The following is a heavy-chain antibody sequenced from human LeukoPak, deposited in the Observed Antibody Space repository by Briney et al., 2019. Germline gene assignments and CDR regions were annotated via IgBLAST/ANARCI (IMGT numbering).Heavy chain of an antibody. Sequence: SVKVSCKASGGTFSSYSFSWVRQAPGQGLEWLGGIIVILGTPNYPQKFHGRVTITADESTSTVYMELSSLRSEDTAMYYCARDVDSSMVTNWFDSWGQGTLVTVSS. CDR1: GGTFSSYS. CDR2: IIVILGTP. D-gene: IGHD5-18*01. J-gene: IGHJ5*01. CDR3: ARDVDSSMVTNWFDS. V-gene: IGHV1-69*13.